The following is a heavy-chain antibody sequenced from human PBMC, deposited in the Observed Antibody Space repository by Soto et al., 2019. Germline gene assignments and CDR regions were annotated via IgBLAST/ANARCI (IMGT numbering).Heavy chain of an antibody. D-gene: IGHD3-3*01. J-gene: IGHJ5*02. Sequence: SVKVSCKASGGTFSSYAISWVRQAPGQGLEWMGGIIPIFGTANYAQKFQGRVTITADESTSTAYMELSSLRAEDTAVYYCAPRLTIFGIVKLSTWFDPWGQGTLVTVSS. CDR2: IIPIFGTA. CDR1: GGTFSSYA. CDR3: APRLTIFGIVKLSTWFDP. V-gene: IGHV1-69*13.